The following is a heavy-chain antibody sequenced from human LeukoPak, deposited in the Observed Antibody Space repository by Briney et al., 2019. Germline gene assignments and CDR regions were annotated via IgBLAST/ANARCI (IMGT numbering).Heavy chain of an antibody. CDR3: ARGAGYGYEDDYYYMDV. CDR1: GGSFSGYY. CDR2: INHSGST. J-gene: IGHJ6*03. D-gene: IGHD5-18*01. Sequence: SETLSLTCAVYGGSFSGYYWSWIRQPPGKGLEWIGEINHSGSTNYNPSLKSRVTISVDTSKNQFSLKLSSVTAADTAVYYCARGAGYGYEDDYYYMDVWGKGTTVTVSS. V-gene: IGHV4-34*01.